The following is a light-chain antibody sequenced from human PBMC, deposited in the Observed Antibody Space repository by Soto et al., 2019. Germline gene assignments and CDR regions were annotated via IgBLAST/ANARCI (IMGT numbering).Light chain of an antibody. CDR3: QKTYSAPWT. J-gene: IGKJ1*01. V-gene: IGKV1-39*01. CDR2: AAS. Sequence: DIQMTQSPSSLSASVGDRVTITCRASQSISNYLNWYQQKPGKAPNPLIYAASSLQSGVPSRFSGSGSGTDFTLTISSLQPQDFATYYCQKTYSAPWTFGQGSKVEIK. CDR1: QSISNY.